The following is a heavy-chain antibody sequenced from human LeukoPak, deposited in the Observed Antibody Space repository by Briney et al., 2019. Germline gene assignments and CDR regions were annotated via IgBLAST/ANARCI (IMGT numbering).Heavy chain of an antibody. J-gene: IGHJ4*02. D-gene: IGHD2-21*01. CDR1: GYSFTSYW. CDR3: ARTSGSMVVAH. CDR2: ISTYNGNT. V-gene: IGHV1-18*04. Sequence: GESLKISCKGSGYSFTSYWIGWVRQMPGKGLEWMGWISTYNGNTNYAQKFQGRVTMTTDTSTTTAYMELRSLRSDDTAVYFCARTSGSMVVAHWGQGTLVTVSS.